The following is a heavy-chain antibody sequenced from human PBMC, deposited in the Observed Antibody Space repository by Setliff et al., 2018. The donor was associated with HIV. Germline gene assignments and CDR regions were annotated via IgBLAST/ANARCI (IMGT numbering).Heavy chain of an antibody. CDR3: VKHLWTDYYDWRDTGAFDL. CDR1: GGSTSSRTYY. CDR2: INYSGTN. D-gene: IGHD3-22*01. J-gene: IGHJ3*01. Sequence: SETLSLTCTVSGGSTSSRTYYWGCIRQPPGRGLEWVGSINYSGTNYYNPSLKSRVTITIDTSKKQFSLILSSVTAADTAVYYCVKHLWTDYYDWRDTGAFDLWGQGTMVTVSS. V-gene: IGHV4-39*01.